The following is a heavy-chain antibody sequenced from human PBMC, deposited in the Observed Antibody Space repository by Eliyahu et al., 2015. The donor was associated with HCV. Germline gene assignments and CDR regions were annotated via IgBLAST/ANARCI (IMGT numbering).Heavy chain of an antibody. J-gene: IGHJ4*02. CDR1: GXXXXGXT. Sequence: QVRLVESGGVVVPPGXSLRLSCAASGXXXXGXTXPWVRXAPGRGLEWVALISFDESTIFYVDSVKGRFTISRDNSHNTLYLQMNSLKPDDTAIYYCVSSSWTGLWFPLDYWGQGALVTVSS. CDR2: ISFDESTI. V-gene: IGHV3-30*03. CDR3: VSSSWTGLWFPLDY. D-gene: IGHD3-9*01.